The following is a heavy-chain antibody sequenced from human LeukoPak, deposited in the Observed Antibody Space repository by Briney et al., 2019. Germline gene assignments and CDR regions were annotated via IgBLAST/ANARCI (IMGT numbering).Heavy chain of an antibody. J-gene: IGHJ3*02. CDR1: GFTFNTYD. CDR3: ARGAVYAFDI. CDR2: IGTAGDT. V-gene: IGHV3-13*01. Sequence: GGSLRLSCAASGFTFNTYDMHWVRQPTGKGLEWVSAIGTAGDTYYPGSVRGRFTTSRENAKSSLYLQMNSLRAEDTAVYYCARGAVYAFDIWGQGTMVTISS.